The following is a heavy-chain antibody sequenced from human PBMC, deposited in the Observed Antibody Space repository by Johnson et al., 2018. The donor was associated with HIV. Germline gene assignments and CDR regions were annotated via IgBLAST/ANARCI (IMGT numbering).Heavy chain of an antibody. V-gene: IGHV3-66*02. Sequence: VQLVESGGGLVQPGGSLRLSCVVSGFTVSSSYLTWVRQAPGKGLEWVSLIYSSGTTDYADSVQGRFTISRDNSKNTLYLQMNSLRTEDTAVYFCAKTHTYGGAFDIWGKGTMVTVSS. CDR1: GFTVSSSY. J-gene: IGHJ3*02. CDR2: IYSSGTT. D-gene: IGHD5-18*01. CDR3: AKTHTYGGAFDI.